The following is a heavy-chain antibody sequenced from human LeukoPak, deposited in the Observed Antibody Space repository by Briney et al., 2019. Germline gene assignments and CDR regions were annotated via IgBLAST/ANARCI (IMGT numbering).Heavy chain of an antibody. J-gene: IGHJ4*02. CDR1: GFTFSNYA. D-gene: IGHD3-22*01. CDR2: ISSSGGNT. CDR3: AKALDSSGH. Sequence: GGSLRLSCAASGFTFSNYAMTWVRQAPGKGLEWVSSISSSGGNTYYADSVKGRFTISRDDSKNTLYLQLSSLRAEDTAVYYCAKALDSSGHWGQGTLVTVSS. V-gene: IGHV3-23*01.